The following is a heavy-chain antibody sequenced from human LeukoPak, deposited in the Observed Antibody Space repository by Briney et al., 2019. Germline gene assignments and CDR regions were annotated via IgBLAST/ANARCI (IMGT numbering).Heavy chain of an antibody. CDR3: ARGPTYYYGSGSYP. CDR2: IYSGGST. CDR1: GFTFSTYA. Sequence: GGSLRLSCAASGFTFSTYAMSWVREAPGKGLEWVSVIYSGGSTYYADSVKGRFTISRDNSKNTLYLQMNSLRAEDTAVYYCARGPTYYYGSGSYPWGQGTLVTVSS. V-gene: IGHV3-53*01. D-gene: IGHD3-10*01. J-gene: IGHJ5*02.